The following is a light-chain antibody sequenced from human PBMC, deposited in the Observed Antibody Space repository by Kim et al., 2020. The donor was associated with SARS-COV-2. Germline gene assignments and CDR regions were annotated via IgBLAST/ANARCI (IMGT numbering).Light chain of an antibody. CDR2: DAS. J-gene: IGKJ1*01. V-gene: IGKV3-15*01. CDR1: QSASTN. CDR3: QQYNSWPRT. Sequence: VSPGDSGTPSCRASQSASTNLAWYQQKPGQAPRVLIYDASTRATGVPARFSGSGSGTEFTLTISSLQSEDFAIYYCQQYNSWPRTFGQGTKVDIK.